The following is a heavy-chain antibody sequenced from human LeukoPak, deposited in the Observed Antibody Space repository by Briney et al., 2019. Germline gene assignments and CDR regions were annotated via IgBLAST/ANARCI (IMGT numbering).Heavy chain of an antibody. CDR3: ARTIAAAGNYYYYYMDV. J-gene: IGHJ6*03. CDR1: GGSISSSSYY. CDR2: IYYSGST. D-gene: IGHD6-13*01. Sequence: PSETLSLTCTVSGGSISSSSYYWGWIRQPPGKGLEWIGSIYYSGSTYYNPSLKSRVTISVDTSKNQFSLKLSSVTAADTAVYYCARTIAAAGNYYYYYMDVWGKGTTVTVSS. V-gene: IGHV4-39*07.